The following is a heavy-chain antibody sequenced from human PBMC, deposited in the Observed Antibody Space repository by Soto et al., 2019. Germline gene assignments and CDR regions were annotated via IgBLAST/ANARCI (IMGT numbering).Heavy chain of an antibody. D-gene: IGHD2-21*01. CDR2: ISSSSSTI. CDR3: ARRGLLAPRYYYYYYGMDV. J-gene: IGHJ6*02. CDR1: GFTFSSYS. V-gene: IGHV3-48*02. Sequence: GGSLRLSCAASGFTFSSYSMNWVRQAPGKGLEWVSYISSSSSTIYYADSVKGRFTISRDNAKNSLYLQMNSLRDEDTAVYYCARRGLLAPRYYYYYYGMDVWGQGTTVTVSS.